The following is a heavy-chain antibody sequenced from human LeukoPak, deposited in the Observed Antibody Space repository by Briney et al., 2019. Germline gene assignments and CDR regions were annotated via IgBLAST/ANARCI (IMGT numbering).Heavy chain of an antibody. Sequence: SETLSLTCAVYGGSFSGYYWSWIRQPPGKGLEWIGEINHSGSTNYNPSLKSRVTISVDTSKDQFSLKLSSVTAADTAVYYCASGSGSYSSSFNWFDPWGQGTLSPSPQ. CDR3: ASGSGSYSSSFNWFDP. V-gene: IGHV4-34*01. CDR1: GGSFSGYY. D-gene: IGHD6-6*01. J-gene: IGHJ5*02. CDR2: INHSGST.